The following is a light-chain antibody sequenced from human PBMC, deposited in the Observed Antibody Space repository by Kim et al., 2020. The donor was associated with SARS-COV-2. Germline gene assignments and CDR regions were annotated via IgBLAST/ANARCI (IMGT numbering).Light chain of an antibody. CDR1: TGAVTSGHY. J-gene: IGLJ2*01. Sequence: QAVVTQGPSLTVSPGGTVTLTCGSSTGAVTSGHYPYWIQQRPGQAPRTLIYDTSKRHSWTPVRFSGSLLGGKAALTLSGAQPEDEADYYCLLSYSGAFGVFGGGTQLTVL. CDR2: DTS. V-gene: IGLV7-46*01. CDR3: LLSYSGAFGV.